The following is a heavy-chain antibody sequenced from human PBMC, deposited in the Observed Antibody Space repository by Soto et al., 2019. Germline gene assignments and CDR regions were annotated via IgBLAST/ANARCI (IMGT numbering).Heavy chain of an antibody. CDR1: GFTFSRYG. J-gene: IGHJ6*03. V-gene: IGHV3-30*18. D-gene: IGHD3-3*01. CDR2: ISYDGSNK. Sequence: GGSLRLSCAASGFTFSRYGMHWVRQAPGKGLEWVAVISYDGSNKYYADSVKGRFTISRDNSKNTLYLQMNSLRAEDTAVYYCAKSDSYGYDFWSGYYPVPYYYYMDVWGKGTTVTVSS. CDR3: AKSDSYGYDFWSGYYPVPYYYYMDV.